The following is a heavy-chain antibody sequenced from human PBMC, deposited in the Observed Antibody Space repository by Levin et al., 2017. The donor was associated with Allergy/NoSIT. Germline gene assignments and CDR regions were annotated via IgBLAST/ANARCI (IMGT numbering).Heavy chain of an antibody. V-gene: IGHV5-51*01. Sequence: GGSLRLSCEASGYTFTDYWIAWVRQTPGKGLEWLGTIFPDDSDTRYNPSFQGQVTISADKSIRTAFLQWSSLKASDTAIYYCARPPPLAESRTKWYFDLWGRGTLVTVSS. J-gene: IGHJ2*01. D-gene: IGHD2-8*01. CDR1: GYTFTDYW. CDR2: IFPDDSDT. CDR3: ARPPPLAESRTKWYFDL.